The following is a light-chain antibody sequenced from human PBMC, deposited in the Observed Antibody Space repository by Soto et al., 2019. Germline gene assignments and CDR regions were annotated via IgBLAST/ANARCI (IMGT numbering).Light chain of an antibody. J-gene: IGLJ1*01. V-gene: IGLV2-14*03. Sequence: LTQPASVSGSPGQSITISCTGTSSDVGGYNYVSWYQHHPGKAPKLLIYDVNSRPSGVSDRFSGSKSGNTASLTISGLQAEDEADYYCSSYTSSSTEVFGTGTKVTVL. CDR3: SSYTSSSTEV. CDR1: SSDVGGYNY. CDR2: DVN.